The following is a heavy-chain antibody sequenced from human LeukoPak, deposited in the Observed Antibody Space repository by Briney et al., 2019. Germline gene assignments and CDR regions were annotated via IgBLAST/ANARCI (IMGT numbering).Heavy chain of an antibody. Sequence: PSETLSLTCTVSGGSISSYYWSWIRQPPGKGLEWIGYVYYSGSTNYNPSLESRVTISVDTSKNQFSLRLSSVTAADTAVYYCARHGTSGSYYRYFDYWGQGTLVTVSS. D-gene: IGHD1-26*01. CDR3: ARHGTSGSYYRYFDY. CDR2: VYYSGST. CDR1: GGSISSYY. J-gene: IGHJ4*02. V-gene: IGHV4-59*08.